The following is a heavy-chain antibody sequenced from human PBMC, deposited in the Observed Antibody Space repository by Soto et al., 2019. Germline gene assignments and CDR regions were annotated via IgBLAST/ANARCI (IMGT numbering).Heavy chain of an antibody. J-gene: IGHJ5*02. D-gene: IGHD4-4*01. Sequence: EVQLLESGGGLVQPGGSLRLSCAASGFTFSSYAMSWVRQAPGKGLEWVSAISGSGGSTYYADSVNGRFTISRDNSKNTLYLQMNSLRAEDTAVYYCAKEPGDYSNYVGRFDPWGQGTLVTVSS. V-gene: IGHV3-23*01. CDR1: GFTFSSYA. CDR3: AKEPGDYSNYVGRFDP. CDR2: ISGSGGST.